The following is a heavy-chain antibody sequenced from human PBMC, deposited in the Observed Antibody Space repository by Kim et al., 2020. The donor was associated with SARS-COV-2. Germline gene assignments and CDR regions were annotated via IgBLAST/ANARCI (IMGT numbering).Heavy chain of an antibody. J-gene: IGHJ5*02. CDR2: IYYSGST. D-gene: IGHD6-6*01. V-gene: IGHV4-59*01. CDR1: GGSISSYY. CDR3: ARSKQLTGPGGWFDP. Sequence: SETLSLTCTVSGGSISSYYWSWIRQPPGKGLEWIGYIYYSGSTNYNPSLKSRVTISVDTSKNQFSLKLSSVTAADTAVYYCARSKQLTGPGGWFDPWGQG.